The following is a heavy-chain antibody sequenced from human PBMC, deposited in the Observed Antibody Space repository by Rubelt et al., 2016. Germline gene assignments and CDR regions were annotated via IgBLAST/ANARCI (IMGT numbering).Heavy chain of an antibody. Sequence: QVQLQQWGAGLLKPSETLSLTCAVFGGSFSGYYWSWIRQPPGKGLEWIGEINHSGTTNYNPSLKSRVTISVDTSKNQFSLGLNAVTAADTAVDYCARDRASGSLTAWFDPWGQGTLVTVAS. V-gene: IGHV4-34*02. D-gene: IGHD5-12*01. CDR1: GGSFSGYY. J-gene: IGHJ5*02. CDR3: ARDRASGSLTAWFDP. CDR2: INHSGTT.